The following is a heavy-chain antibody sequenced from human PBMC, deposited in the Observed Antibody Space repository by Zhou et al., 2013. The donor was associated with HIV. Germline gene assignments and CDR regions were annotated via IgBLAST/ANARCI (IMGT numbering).Heavy chain of an antibody. V-gene: IGHV1-69*12. CDR2: IIPIFGTI. CDR1: GGTFSSYA. CDR3: AIAAAAPYYYYMDV. J-gene: IGHJ6*03. D-gene: IGHD6-13*01. Sequence: QVQLVQSGAEVKKPGSSVKVSCKASGGTFSSYAFNWVRQAPGQGLEWMGGIIPIFGTINYAQKFQGRVTITADESTTTAYMELSSLRSEDTAVYYCAIAAAAPYYYYMDVWGKGTTVTVSS.